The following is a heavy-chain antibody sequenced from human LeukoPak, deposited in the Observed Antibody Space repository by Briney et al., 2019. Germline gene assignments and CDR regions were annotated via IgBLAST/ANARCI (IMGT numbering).Heavy chain of an antibody. CDR1: GYSISSGYY. CDR2: IYHSGST. J-gene: IGHJ4*01. V-gene: IGHV4-38-2*01. D-gene: IGHD4-23*01. CDR3: ARYYGGDSAIDY. Sequence: SETLSLTCAVSGYSISSGYYWGWIRQPPGKGLEWIGSIYHSGSTYYNPSLRGRVTISVDTSKNQFSLKLPSVTAADTAVYYCARYYGGDSAIDYCGHGTLVTVSS.